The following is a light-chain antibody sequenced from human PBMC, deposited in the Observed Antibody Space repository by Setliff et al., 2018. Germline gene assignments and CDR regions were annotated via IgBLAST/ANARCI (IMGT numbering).Light chain of an antibody. Sequence: QSVLTQPPSVSGAPGQRVTISCTGSSSNIGAGYDVHWYQQLPGTAPKLLIYGNSNRPSGVPDRFSGSKSGNTASLTVSGLQAEDEADYYCSSYAGSNNFVFGTGTKVT. V-gene: IGLV1-40*01. CDR2: GNS. CDR3: SSYAGSNNFV. J-gene: IGLJ1*01. CDR1: SSNIGAGYD.